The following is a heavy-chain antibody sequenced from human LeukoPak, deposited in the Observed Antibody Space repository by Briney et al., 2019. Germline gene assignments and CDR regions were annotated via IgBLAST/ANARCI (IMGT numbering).Heavy chain of an antibody. D-gene: IGHD1-14*01. CDR1: GYFIGSGYY. V-gene: IGHV4-38-2*01. CDR2: IYHSGST. CDR3: ARQAGQFDY. Sequence: SETLSLTXAVSGYFIGSGYYWGWIRQPPGKGLERIGSIYHSGSTYYNPSIKSRVTISVDTSKSQFSLKLGSVTAADTAVYYCARQAGQFDYWGQGTLVTVSS. J-gene: IGHJ4*02.